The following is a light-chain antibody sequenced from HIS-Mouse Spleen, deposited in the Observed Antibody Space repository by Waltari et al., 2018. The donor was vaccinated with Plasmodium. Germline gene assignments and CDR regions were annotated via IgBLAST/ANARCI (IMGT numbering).Light chain of an antibody. J-gene: IGLJ2*01. Sequence: QSALTQPPSASGSPGQAVTISCTGTSSDVGGYNYVHWYQQHPGKAPKLMIYEVITRPSGVPDRFSGSKSGNTASLTVSGLQAEDEADYYCSSYAGSNNLVFGGGTKLTVL. CDR1: SSDVGGYNY. V-gene: IGLV2-8*01. CDR3: SSYAGSNNLV. CDR2: EVI.